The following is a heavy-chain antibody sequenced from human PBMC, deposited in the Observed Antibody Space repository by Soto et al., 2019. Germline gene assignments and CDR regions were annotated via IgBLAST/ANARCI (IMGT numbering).Heavy chain of an antibody. V-gene: IGHV6-1*01. Sequence: PSQTLSLTCAISGDSVSSSSAAWNWIRQSPSRGLEWLGRTYYRSKWYSDYGVSVRGRITVNPDTSKNLFSLQLNSVTPEDTAVYYCARYTNCGWFFDYWGQGTLVTVSS. CDR1: GDSVSSSSAA. D-gene: IGHD6-19*01. CDR2: TYYRSKWYS. CDR3: ARYTNCGWFFDY. J-gene: IGHJ4*02.